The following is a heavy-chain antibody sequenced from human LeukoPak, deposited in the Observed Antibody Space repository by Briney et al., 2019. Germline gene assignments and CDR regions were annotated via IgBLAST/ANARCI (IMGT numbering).Heavy chain of an antibody. V-gene: IGHV4-61*09. CDR1: AGSISRGSNY. CDR2: TYTGGST. Sequence: SETLSLTCTVSAGSISRGSNYWTWTRHPAGKGLEWIGHTYTGGSTNYNPSLKSRVTISVDTSKNLFSLRLSSVTAADTAVYYCARDGYYYGSGSYLWWFDPWGQGTLVTVSS. CDR3: ARDGYYYGSGSYLWWFDP. D-gene: IGHD3-10*01. J-gene: IGHJ5*02.